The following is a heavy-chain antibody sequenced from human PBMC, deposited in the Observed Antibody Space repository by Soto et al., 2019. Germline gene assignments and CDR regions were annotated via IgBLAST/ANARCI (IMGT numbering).Heavy chain of an antibody. V-gene: IGHV1-18*01. CDR2: ISTYNGDT. CDR1: GYTFTRSG. J-gene: IGHJ4*02. Sequence: ASVKVSCKASGYTFTRSGISWVRQAPGQGLEWMGWISTYNGDTNYAQTFQGRVTMTTDTSTSTVYMELRSLRTEDTAVYYCARDDEGGSDCDLGYWGQGTLVTVS. D-gene: IGHD3-10*01. CDR3: ARDDEGGSDCDLGY.